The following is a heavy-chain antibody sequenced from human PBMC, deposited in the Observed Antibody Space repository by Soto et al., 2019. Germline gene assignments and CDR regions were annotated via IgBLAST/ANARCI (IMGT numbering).Heavy chain of an antibody. J-gene: IGHJ4*02. CDR2: INAGNGNT. V-gene: IGHV1-3*01. CDR1: GYTFTSYA. D-gene: IGHD3-10*01. CDR3: ARAGPRRITMFRGVIIPYFDY. Sequence: QVQLVQSGAEVKKPGASVKVSCKASGYTFTSYAMHWVRQAPGQRLEWMGWINAGNGNTKYSQKFQGRVTITRDTSASTAYMELSSLRSEDTAVYYCARAGPRRITMFRGVIIPYFDYWGQGTLVTVSS.